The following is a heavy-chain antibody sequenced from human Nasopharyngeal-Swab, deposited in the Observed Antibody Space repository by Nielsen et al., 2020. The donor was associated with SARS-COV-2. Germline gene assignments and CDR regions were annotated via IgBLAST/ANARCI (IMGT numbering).Heavy chain of an antibody. V-gene: IGHV1-8*01. D-gene: IGHD6-19*01. J-gene: IGHJ4*02. CDR1: GYTFTSSD. CDR2: MNPNSGNA. Sequence: ASVKVSCKASGYTFTSSDINWVRQATGQRLEWMGWMNPNSGNAGYAQKFQGRVTMTRDTSISTAYMELSSLRSEDTAVYYCARAGGWGDFDYWGQGTLVTVSS. CDR3: ARAGGWGDFDY.